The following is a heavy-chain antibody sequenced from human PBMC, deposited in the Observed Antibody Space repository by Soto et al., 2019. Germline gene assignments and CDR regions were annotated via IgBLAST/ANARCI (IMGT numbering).Heavy chain of an antibody. CDR2: IYYSGST. V-gene: IGHV4-39*07. J-gene: IGHJ4*02. CDR3: ARMNYYDTSGYPFDY. D-gene: IGHD3-22*01. CDR1: GGSISSSSYY. Sequence: SETLSLTCTVSGGSISSSSYYWGWIRQPPGKGLEWIGSIYYSGSTYYNPSLKSRVTISVDTSKNQFSLKLNSVTAADTAVYYCARMNYYDTSGYPFDYWGQGMMVTVPQ.